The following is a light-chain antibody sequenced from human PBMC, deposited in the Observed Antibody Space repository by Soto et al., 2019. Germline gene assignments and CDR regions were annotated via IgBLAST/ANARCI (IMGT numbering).Light chain of an antibody. CDR3: QRYNDK. V-gene: IGKV3-20*01. J-gene: IGKJ1*01. Sequence: EIVLTQSPGTLSLSPGERATLSCRASHTISSSYLAWYQQKPGQAPRLLMYGISRRATGIPDRFSGSGSGTDFTLTITRLEPDDSATYFCQRYNDKFGQGTKVEVK. CDR2: GIS. CDR1: HTISSSY.